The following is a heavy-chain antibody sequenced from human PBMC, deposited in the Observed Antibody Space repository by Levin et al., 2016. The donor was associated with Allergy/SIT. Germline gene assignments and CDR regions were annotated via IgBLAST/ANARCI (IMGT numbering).Heavy chain of an antibody. J-gene: IGHJ4*02. D-gene: IGHD3-16*01. CDR1: GFTFSSYS. CDR3: TRTGDVVDF. V-gene: IGHV3-7*02. CDR2: IKPDGSEK. Sequence: GESLKISCAASGFTFSSYSMTWVRQAPGKGLEWVANIKPDGSEKYYVDSVKSRVTISVDTSKNQFSLTLSSLTAADTAVYYCTRTGDVVDFWGQGSLVTVSS.